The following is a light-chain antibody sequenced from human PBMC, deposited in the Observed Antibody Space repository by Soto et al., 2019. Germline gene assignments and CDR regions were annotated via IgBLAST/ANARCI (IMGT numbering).Light chain of an antibody. V-gene: IGKV3-15*01. CDR1: QGVSSS. CDR3: QQYHNWPQT. Sequence: EIVMTQSPATLSVSPGERATLSCRASQGVSSSLAWYQQKPGQAPRLLIYGASTRATAFPARFSGSGSGTESTLTISSLQSEDFAVYYCQQYHNWPQTFGQGTKVEVK. J-gene: IGKJ1*01. CDR2: GAS.